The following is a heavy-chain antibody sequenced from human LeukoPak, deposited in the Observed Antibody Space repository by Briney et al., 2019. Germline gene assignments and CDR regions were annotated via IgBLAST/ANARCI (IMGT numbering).Heavy chain of an antibody. CDR2: IYYSGST. Sequence: SETLSLTCNVSGASVSSGSYYWSWIRQPPGKELEWIGYIYYSGSTSYNPSLKSRVTISVDTSKNHFSLKLTSVTAADTAVYYCARDGGTLGMDVWGQGTTVTVSS. CDR1: GASVSSGSYY. J-gene: IGHJ6*02. V-gene: IGHV4-61*03. CDR3: ARDGGTLGMDV. D-gene: IGHD2-15*01.